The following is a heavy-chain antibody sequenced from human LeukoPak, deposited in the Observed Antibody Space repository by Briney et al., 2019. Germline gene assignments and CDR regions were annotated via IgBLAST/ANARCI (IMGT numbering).Heavy chain of an antibody. V-gene: IGHV1-69*04. J-gene: IGHJ4*02. CDR2: IIPILGIA. CDR1: GGTFSSYA. Sequence: SVKVSCKASGGTFSSYAISWVRQAPGQGLEWMGRIIPILGIANYAQKFQGRDTITADKSTSTAYMELSSLRSEDTAVYYCARLPGYSYGYVVYWGQGTLVTVSS. CDR3: ARLPGYSYGYVVY. D-gene: IGHD5-18*01.